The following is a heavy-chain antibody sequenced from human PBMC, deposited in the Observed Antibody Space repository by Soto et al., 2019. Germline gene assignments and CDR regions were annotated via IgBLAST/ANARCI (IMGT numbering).Heavy chain of an antibody. J-gene: IGHJ4*02. D-gene: IGHD1-26*01. CDR2: IIPIFGTA. CDR1: VRTFSSYA. Sequence: VKDSCTASVRTFSSYAVRWVRQAPGQGLEWMGGIIPIFGTANYAQKFQGRVTITADESTSTAYMELRSLRSEDTAVYYCARSIVGATTYYFDDWGQGTLVTVSS. V-gene: IGHV1-69*13. CDR3: ARSIVGATTYYFDD.